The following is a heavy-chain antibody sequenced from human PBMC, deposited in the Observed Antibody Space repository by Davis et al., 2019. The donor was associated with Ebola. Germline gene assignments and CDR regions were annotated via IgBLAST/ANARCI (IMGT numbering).Heavy chain of an antibody. CDR2: INAGNGDT. J-gene: IGHJ6*02. V-gene: IGHV1-3*01. CDR1: GYTFTSYA. D-gene: IGHD1-26*01. Sequence: ASVKVSCKASGYTFTSYAMHWVRQAPGQRLEWMGWINAGNGDTKYSQKFQGRVTLTRDTSASTAYMELSSLRSEDTAVYYCAREKRVGATTLGYYYYGMDVWGQGTTVTVSS. CDR3: AREKRVGATTLGYYYYGMDV.